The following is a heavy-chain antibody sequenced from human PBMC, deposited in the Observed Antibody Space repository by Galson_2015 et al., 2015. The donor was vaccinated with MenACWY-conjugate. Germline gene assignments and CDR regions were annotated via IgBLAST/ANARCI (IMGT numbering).Heavy chain of an antibody. Sequence: LSLTCTVSGGSINSYYWSWIRQPPGKGLEWIGYMYYSGSANYNPSLKSRVTISVDTSKNQFSLTMTSVTAADTAVYYCARGVNLASMAGYWGRGTLVTVSS. CDR3: ARGVNLASMAGY. V-gene: IGHV4-59*01. CDR1: GGSINSYY. J-gene: IGHJ4*02. CDR2: MYYSGSA. D-gene: IGHD3-3*02.